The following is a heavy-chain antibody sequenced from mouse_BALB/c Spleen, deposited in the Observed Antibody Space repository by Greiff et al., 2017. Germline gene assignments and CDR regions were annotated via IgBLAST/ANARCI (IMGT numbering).Heavy chain of an antibody. CDR2: ISTYYGDA. CDR3: ARKGMSTTSFDV. D-gene: IGHD2-4*01. Sequence: VQLQQSGAELVRPGVSVKISCKGSGYTFTDYAMHWVKQSHAKSLEWIGVISTYYGDASYNQKFKGKATMTVDKSSSTAYMELARLTSEDSAIYYCARKGMSTTSFDVWGAGTTVTVSS. J-gene: IGHJ1*01. V-gene: IGHV1S137*01. CDR1: GYTFTDYA.